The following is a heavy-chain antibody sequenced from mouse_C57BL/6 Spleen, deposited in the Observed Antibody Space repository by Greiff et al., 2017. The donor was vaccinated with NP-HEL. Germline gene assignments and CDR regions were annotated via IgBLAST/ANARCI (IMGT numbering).Heavy chain of an antibody. D-gene: IGHD1-1*01. V-gene: IGHV1-64*01. CDR1: GYTFTSYW. CDR3: AKEDYSSSYVFDY. CDR2: IHPNSGST. J-gene: IGHJ2*01. Sequence: QVQLQQPGAELVKPGASVKLSCKASGYTFTSYWMHWVKQRPGQGLEWIGMIHPNSGSTNYNEKFKSKATLTVDKSSSTAYMQLSSLTSEDSAVYYCAKEDYSSSYVFDYWGQGTTLTVSS.